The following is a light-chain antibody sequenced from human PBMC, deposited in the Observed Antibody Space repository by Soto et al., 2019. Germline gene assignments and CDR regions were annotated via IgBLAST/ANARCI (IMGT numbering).Light chain of an antibody. J-gene: IGLJ2*01. CDR3: QSYDSSPPVV. CDR1: SSNIGAGYD. V-gene: IGLV1-40*01. Sequence: QSVLTQPPSVSGAPGQRVTISCTGRSSNIGAGYDVHWYQQLPGTAPKLLIYGNSNRPSGVPDRFSGSKSGTSASLAITGLQAEDEADYYRQSYDSSPPVVFGGGTKLTVL. CDR2: GNS.